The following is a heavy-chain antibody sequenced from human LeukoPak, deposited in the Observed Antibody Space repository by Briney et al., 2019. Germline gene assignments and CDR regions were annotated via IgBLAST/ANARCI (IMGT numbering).Heavy chain of an antibody. CDR2: IWYDGSNK. Sequence: GGSLRLSCAASGFTFSSYGMHWVRQAPGKGLEWVAVIWYDGSNKYYADSVKGRFTISRDNSKNTLYLQMNSLRAEDTAVYYCAKECVDTIFGVVIMEGGFDYWGQGTLVTVSS. CDR1: GFTFSSYG. V-gene: IGHV3-30*02. J-gene: IGHJ4*02. D-gene: IGHD3-3*01. CDR3: AKECVDTIFGVVIMEGGFDY.